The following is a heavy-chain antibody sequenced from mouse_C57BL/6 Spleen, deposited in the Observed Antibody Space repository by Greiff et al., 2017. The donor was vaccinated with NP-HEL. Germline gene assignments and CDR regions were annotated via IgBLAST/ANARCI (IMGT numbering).Heavy chain of an antibody. Sequence: QVQLQQSGAELVKPGASVKLSCKASGYTFTSYWMQWVKQRPGQGLEWIGEIDPSDSYTNYNQKFKGKATLTVDTSSSTAYMQLSSLTSEDSAVYYCARETTVVARYFDVWGTGTTVTVSS. V-gene: IGHV1-50*01. CDR3: ARETTVVARYFDV. J-gene: IGHJ1*03. CDR1: GYTFTSYW. D-gene: IGHD1-1*01. CDR2: IDPSDSYT.